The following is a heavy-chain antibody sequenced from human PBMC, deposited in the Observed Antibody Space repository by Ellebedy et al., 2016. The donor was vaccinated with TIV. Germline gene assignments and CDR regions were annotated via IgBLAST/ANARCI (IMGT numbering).Heavy chain of an antibody. J-gene: IGHJ5*02. CDR3: ARGGLSCDP. CDR2: IKADGSEE. CDR1: GFTFTNYH. D-gene: IGHD2-21*01. V-gene: IGHV3-7*03. Sequence: PGGSLRLSCAASGFTFTNYHMHWVRQAPGEGLEWVANIKADGSEEHYVDSVKCRFTIYRDNARSSVYLQMNSLRAEDTAVYYCARGGLSCDPWGQGTLVTVSS.